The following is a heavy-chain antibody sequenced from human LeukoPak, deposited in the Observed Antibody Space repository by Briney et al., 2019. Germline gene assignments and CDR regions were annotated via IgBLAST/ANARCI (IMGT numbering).Heavy chain of an antibody. CDR3: ARDNYYSSGSYFIPSYYYYGMDV. Sequence: GGSLRLSCAASGFTVSSNYMSWVRQAPGKGLERVSVIYSGGSTYYADSVKGRFTISRDNSKNTLYLQMNSLRAEDTAVYYCARDNYYSSGSYFIPSYYYYGMDVWGQGTTVTVSS. J-gene: IGHJ6*02. D-gene: IGHD3-10*01. V-gene: IGHV3-66*02. CDR1: GFTVSSNY. CDR2: IYSGGST.